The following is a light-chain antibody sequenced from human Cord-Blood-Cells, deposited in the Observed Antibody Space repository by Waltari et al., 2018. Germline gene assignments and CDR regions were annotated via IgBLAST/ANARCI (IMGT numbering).Light chain of an antibody. Sequence: QSALTQPASVSGSPGQSITISCTGTSSDVGGYNYVSWYQQHPGKAPKLMIYDVSKRPSGVSNRFSGSKSGNTASLTISGLQAEDEADYYCSSYAGSSTVVFGGGTK. CDR2: DVS. V-gene: IGLV2-14*01. J-gene: IGLJ2*01. CDR3: SSYAGSSTVV. CDR1: SSDVGGYNY.